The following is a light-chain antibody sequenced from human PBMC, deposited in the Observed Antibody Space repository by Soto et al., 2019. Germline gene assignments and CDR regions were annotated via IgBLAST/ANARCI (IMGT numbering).Light chain of an antibody. J-gene: IGKJ2*01. CDR3: QQYNSYSL. CDR1: QSISSW. Sequence: DIQMTQSPSTLSASVGDRVTITCRASQSISSWLAWYQQKPGKAPKLLIYKASSLESGVPSRFSGSGSGTEFTLTISCLQPDDFATYYCQQYNSYSLFGQGTKLEIK. V-gene: IGKV1-5*03. CDR2: KAS.